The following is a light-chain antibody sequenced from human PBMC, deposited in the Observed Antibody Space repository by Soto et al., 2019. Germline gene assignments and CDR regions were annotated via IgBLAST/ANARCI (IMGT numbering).Light chain of an antibody. CDR3: CSFARGSTSYV. J-gene: IGLJ1*01. CDR2: EGT. V-gene: IGLV2-23*01. Sequence: CERKHPASGKGAAVRAIGISCTGTSSDVGSSNLLSWYQHHPGKAPKLIIYEGTRRPSGVSGRFSGSMSGNTASLTISGLQAEDEAEYYCCSFARGSTSYVFGPGTKVTV. CDR1: SSDVGSSNL.